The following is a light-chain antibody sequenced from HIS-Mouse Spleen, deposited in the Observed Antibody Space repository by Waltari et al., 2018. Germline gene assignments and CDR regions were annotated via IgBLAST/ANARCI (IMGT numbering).Light chain of an antibody. J-gene: IGLJ2*01. V-gene: IGLV2-23*01. CDR3: CSYAGSSTFVV. Sequence: QFALTQPASVSGSPGQSITISCTGTSSDVGTYNLVSCYQQHPGKAPKLMIYGGSKRPSGVSNRFSGSKSGNTASLTISGLQAEDEADYYCCSYAGSSTFVVFGGGTKLTVL. CDR2: GGS. CDR1: SSDVGTYNL.